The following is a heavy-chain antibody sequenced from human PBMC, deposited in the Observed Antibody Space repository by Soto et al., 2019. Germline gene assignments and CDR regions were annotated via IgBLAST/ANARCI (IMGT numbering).Heavy chain of an antibody. J-gene: IGHJ6*02. D-gene: IGHD2-15*01. V-gene: IGHV5-10-1*03. CDR2: IDPSDSYT. CDR3: ARLPRVGVLYSYAMDV. CDR1: GYTFTNYW. Sequence: EVQLVQSGAEVKKPGESLRISCKGSGYTFTNYWISWVRQMPGKGLEWMGKIDPSDSYTKYSPPFKGNVTISADKSISTAHLQWTTLKASDTAMYYCARLPRVGVLYSYAMDVWGQGTTVSVSS.